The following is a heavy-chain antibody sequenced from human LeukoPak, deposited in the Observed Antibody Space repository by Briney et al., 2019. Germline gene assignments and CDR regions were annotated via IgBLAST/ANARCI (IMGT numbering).Heavy chain of an antibody. CDR3: ARDGVRPTGFDY. D-gene: IGHD1-1*01. CDR2: ISHDGTNK. V-gene: IGHV3-30*03. CDR1: GFIPSSYG. Sequence: PGGSLRLSCAASGFIPSSYGIHWVRQAPGKGLEWVAVISHDGTNKYYADSVKGRFTISRDNSKNTLFLQINSLRPEDTAVYYCARDGVRPTGFDYWGQGTLVTVSS. J-gene: IGHJ4*02.